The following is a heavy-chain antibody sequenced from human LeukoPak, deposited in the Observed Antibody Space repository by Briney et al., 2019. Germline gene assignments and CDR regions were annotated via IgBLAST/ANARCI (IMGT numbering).Heavy chain of an antibody. J-gene: IGHJ3*02. V-gene: IGHV4-34*01. CDR1: GGSFSGYY. D-gene: IGHD4-17*01. CDR3: ARSYGDSGDDAFDI. CDR2: INHSGST. Sequence: SETLSLTCAVYGGSFSGYYWSWIRQPPGKGLEWIGEINHSGSTNCNPSLKSRVTISVDTSKNQFSLKLSSVTAADTAVYYCARSYGDSGDDAFDIWGQGTMVTVSS.